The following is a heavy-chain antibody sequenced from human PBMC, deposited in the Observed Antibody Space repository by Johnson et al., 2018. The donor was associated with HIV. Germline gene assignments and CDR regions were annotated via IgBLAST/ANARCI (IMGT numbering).Heavy chain of an antibody. V-gene: IGHV3-23*04. Sequence: VQLVESGGGVVQPGGSLRLSCAASGFTFSSYAMSWVRQAPGTGLDWVSSVSGNAISPHYAHSVKGGFTISRDTAKNTLYLQMNSLRADDTAVYYCAKDSGTYGGHDAFDVWGQGTMVIVSS. CDR1: GFTFSSYA. CDR2: VSGNAISP. J-gene: IGHJ3*01. CDR3: AKDSGTYGGHDAFDV. D-gene: IGHD3-16*01.